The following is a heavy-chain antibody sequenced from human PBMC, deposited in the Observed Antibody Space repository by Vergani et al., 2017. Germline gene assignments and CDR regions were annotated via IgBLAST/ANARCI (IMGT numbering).Heavy chain of an antibody. Sequence: EVQLVESGGGLVKPGGSLRLSCAASGFTFSDYYMSWIRQAPGKGLEWVSTISSDGGSTYYADSVKGRLTISRDNSKNTLSLQMNSLTAEDPAIYYCAGPQGTSAYYYGGFDYWGQGILVTVSS. CDR3: AGPQGTSAYYYGGFDY. CDR1: GFTFSDYY. D-gene: IGHD3-22*01. J-gene: IGHJ4*02. CDR2: ISSDGGST. V-gene: IGHV3-23*04.